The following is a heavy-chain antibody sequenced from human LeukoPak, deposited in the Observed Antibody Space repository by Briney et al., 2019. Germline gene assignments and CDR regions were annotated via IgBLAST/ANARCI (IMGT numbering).Heavy chain of an antibody. J-gene: IGHJ1*01. CDR2: ISYDGSNK. Sequence: GRSLRLSCAASGFTFSSYGMHWVRQAPGKGLEWVAVISYDGSNKYYADSVKGRFTISRDNSKNTLYLQMNSLRAEDTAVYYCAKDLGANWGQGTLVTASS. V-gene: IGHV3-30*18. CDR1: GFTFSSYG. D-gene: IGHD1-26*01. CDR3: AKDLGAN.